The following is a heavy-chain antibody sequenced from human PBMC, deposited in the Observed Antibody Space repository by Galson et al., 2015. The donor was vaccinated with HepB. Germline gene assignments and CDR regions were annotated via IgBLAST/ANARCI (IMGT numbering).Heavy chain of an antibody. Sequence: SLRLSGAASGFTFSSYAMSWVRQAPGKGPEWVAATSGSGDSTHYADSVKGRFSISRDNSKNTLSLQMNSLRADDTAVYYCVTGTYRSGWYVWGQGTLVTVSS. CDR2: TSGSGDST. CDR1: GFTFSSYA. J-gene: IGHJ4*02. D-gene: IGHD6-19*01. CDR3: VTGTYRSGWYV. V-gene: IGHV3-23*01.